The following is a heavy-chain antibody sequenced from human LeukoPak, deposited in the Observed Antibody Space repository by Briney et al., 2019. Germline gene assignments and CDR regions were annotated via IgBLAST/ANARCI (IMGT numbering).Heavy chain of an antibody. CDR2: ISSSSSYR. J-gene: IGHJ4*02. CDR3: AREGYSPRDGYNFNFDY. Sequence: GGSLRLSCAASGFTFSSYSMNWVRQAPGKGLEGGSSISSSSSYRYYADSVKGRFIISRDNAKNSLYLQMNSLRAEDTAVYYCAREGYSPRDGYNFNFDYWGQGTLVTVSS. D-gene: IGHD5-24*01. CDR1: GFTFSSYS. V-gene: IGHV3-21*01.